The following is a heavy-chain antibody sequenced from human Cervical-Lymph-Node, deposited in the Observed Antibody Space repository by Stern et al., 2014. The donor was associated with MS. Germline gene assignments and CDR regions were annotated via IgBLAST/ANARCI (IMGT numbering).Heavy chain of an antibody. V-gene: IGHV1-69*01. CDR1: GGVFSRYA. CDR2: IIPMSGKT. J-gene: IGHJ6*02. Sequence: QVQLGQYGAEVKKPGSSVKVSCKAYGGVFSRYAFSWVRQADGQGLEWMGGIIPMSGKTNYAQKFQGRVKVIADEATSTAYMELSSLRSEDAAVYYCASSYSGWDNPYHFYGMDVWGQGTAVTVSS. CDR3: ASSYSGWDNPYHFYGMDV. D-gene: IGHD6-19*01.